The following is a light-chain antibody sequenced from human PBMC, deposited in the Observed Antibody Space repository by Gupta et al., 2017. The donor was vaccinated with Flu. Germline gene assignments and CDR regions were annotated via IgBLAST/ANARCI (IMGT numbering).Light chain of an antibody. V-gene: IGKV1-5*03. CDR3: QQYNSYSAWT. Sequence: DIQMTQSPSTPSSSVGDRVTITCRASQSISSWLAWYQQKPGKAPKLLIYKASSLESGVPPRFSGSGSGTEFTLTISSLQPDDFAIYYCQQYNSYSAWTFGQGTKVEIK. J-gene: IGKJ1*01. CDR1: QSISSW. CDR2: KAS.